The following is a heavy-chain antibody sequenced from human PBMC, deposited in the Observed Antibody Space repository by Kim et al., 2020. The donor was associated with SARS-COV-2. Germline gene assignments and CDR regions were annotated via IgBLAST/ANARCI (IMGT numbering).Heavy chain of an antibody. V-gene: IGHV1-2*02. CDR3: ARGAYSYGYLGIFDY. Sequence: ASVKVSCKASGYTFTGYYMHWVRQAPGQGLEWMGWINPNSGGTNYAQKFQGRVTMTRDTSISTAYMELSRLRSDDTAVYSCARGAYSYGYLGIFDYWGQGTLVTVSS. J-gene: IGHJ4*02. D-gene: IGHD5-18*01. CDR1: GYTFTGYY. CDR2: INPNSGGT.